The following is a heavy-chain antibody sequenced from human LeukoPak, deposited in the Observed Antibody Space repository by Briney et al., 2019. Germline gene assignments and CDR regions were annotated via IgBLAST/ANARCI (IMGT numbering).Heavy chain of an antibody. CDR2: IDYSGGSS. CDR1: GFTLSSYE. J-gene: IGHJ5*02. Sequence: PGGSLRLSCTVSGFTLSSYEMSWIRQAPGKGLEWVSSIDYSGGSSYYADSVKGRFTISRDDSKNTLYLQMNSLRAEDTAVYYCARGLDPWGQGTLVTVSS. D-gene: IGHD3-10*01. V-gene: IGHV3-23*01. CDR3: ARGLDP.